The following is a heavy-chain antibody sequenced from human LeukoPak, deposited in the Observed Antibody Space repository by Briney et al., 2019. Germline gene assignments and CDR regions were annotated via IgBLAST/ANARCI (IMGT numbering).Heavy chain of an antibody. J-gene: IGHJ4*02. D-gene: IGHD6-13*01. Sequence: PSETLSLTCAVYGGSFSGYYWSWIRQPPGKGLEWIGEINHSGSTNYNPSLKSRVTISVDTSKNQFSPKLSSVTAADTAVYYCARQDSSWYFDYWGQGTLVTVSS. V-gene: IGHV4-34*01. CDR3: ARQDSSWYFDY. CDR2: INHSGST. CDR1: GGSFSGYY.